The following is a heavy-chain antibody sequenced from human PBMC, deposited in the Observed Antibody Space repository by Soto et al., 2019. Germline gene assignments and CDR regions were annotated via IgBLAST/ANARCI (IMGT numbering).Heavy chain of an antibody. CDR1: GGSISSYY. Sequence: QVQLQESGPGLVKPSETLSLTCSVSGGSISSYYWSWIRQPAGKGLEWIGRLYSGTPNYNPSLNSRVTMSIDTSKNQFSLKLSSVTAADTAVYYCARDSMGYVYWGQGPLVTVSS. D-gene: IGHD2-8*01. J-gene: IGHJ4*02. CDR2: LYSGTP. CDR3: ARDSMGYVY. V-gene: IGHV4-4*07.